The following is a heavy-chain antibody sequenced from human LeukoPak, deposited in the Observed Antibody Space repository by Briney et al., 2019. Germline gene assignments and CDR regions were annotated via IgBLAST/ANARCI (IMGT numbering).Heavy chain of an antibody. CDR2: IYYSGST. CDR3: ARGRERKQWLVRPYYFDY. Sequence: SETLSLTCTVSGGSISSSSYYWGWIRQPPGKGLEWIGSIYYSGSTYYNPSLKSRVTISVDTSKNQFSLKLSSVTAADTAVYYCARGRERKQWLVRPYYFDYWGQGTLVTVSS. D-gene: IGHD6-19*01. CDR1: GGSISSSSYY. V-gene: IGHV4-39*07. J-gene: IGHJ4*02.